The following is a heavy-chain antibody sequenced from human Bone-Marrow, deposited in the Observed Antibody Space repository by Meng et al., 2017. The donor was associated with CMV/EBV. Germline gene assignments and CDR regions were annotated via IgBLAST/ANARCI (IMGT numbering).Heavy chain of an antibody. Sequence: LSLTCAASGFTFSNAWISWVRQAPGKGLEWVGRIKSKVDGETPDYASPVQGRFTISRDDSKNTLYLQMKSLKTEDTAVYYCTTDIPFTRGGVIAYWGQGTLVTIYS. CDR2: IKSKVDGETP. D-gene: IGHD3-16*02. J-gene: IGHJ4*02. V-gene: IGHV3-15*01. CDR3: TTDIPFTRGGVIAY. CDR1: GFTFSNAW.